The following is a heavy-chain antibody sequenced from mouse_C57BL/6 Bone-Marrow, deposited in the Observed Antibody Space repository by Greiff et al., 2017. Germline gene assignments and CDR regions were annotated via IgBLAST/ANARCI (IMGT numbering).Heavy chain of an antibody. D-gene: IGHD1-1*01. CDR3: ARRSTTVVATRYFDV. Sequence: EVKLDESGGGLVKPGGSLKLSCAASGFTFSSYTLSWVRPTPEKRLEWVATISGGGGNTYSPDSVQGRCTISRDNAKNTLYLQMSSLRSEDTGLYYGARRSTTVVATRYFDVWGTGTTVTVSS. J-gene: IGHJ1*03. V-gene: IGHV5-9*01. CDR1: GFTFSSYT. CDR2: ISGGGGNT.